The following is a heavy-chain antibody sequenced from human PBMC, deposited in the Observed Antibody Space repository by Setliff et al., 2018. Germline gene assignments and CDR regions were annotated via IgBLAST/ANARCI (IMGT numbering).Heavy chain of an antibody. CDR3: ARGSSSSGVDY. CDR2: ISSSGTSI. D-gene: IGHD6-6*01. V-gene: IGHV3-48*04. CDR1: GFTFSSYA. J-gene: IGHJ4*02. Sequence: GGSLRLSCAASGFTFSSYAMSWVRQAPGKGLEWISYISSSGTSIYYADSVKGRFTISKDNAKNSLYLQMNSLRAEDTAVYYCARGSSSSGVDYWGQGTLVTVS.